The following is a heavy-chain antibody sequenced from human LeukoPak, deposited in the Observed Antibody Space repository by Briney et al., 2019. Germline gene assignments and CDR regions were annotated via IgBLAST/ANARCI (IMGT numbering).Heavy chain of an antibody. J-gene: IGHJ4*02. Sequence: ASVKVSCKASGYTFTGYYMHWVRQAPGQGLEWMGWINPNSGGTNYAQKFQGRVTMTRDTSTSTVYMELSSLRSEDTAVYYCARYYGDYRSGFFDYWGQGTLVTVSS. D-gene: IGHD4-17*01. CDR3: ARYYGDYRSGFFDY. V-gene: IGHV1-2*02. CDR2: INPNSGGT. CDR1: GYTFTGYY.